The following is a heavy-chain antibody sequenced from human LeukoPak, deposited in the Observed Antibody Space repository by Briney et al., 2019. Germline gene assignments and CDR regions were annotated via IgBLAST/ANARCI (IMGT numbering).Heavy chain of an antibody. D-gene: IGHD3-22*01. CDR3: ARGFRGYYGSSGYYSVDY. V-gene: IGHV1-8*03. CDR1: GYTFTSYD. Sequence: ASVKVSCKASGYTFTSYDINWVRQATGQGLEWMGWMNPNSGNTGYAQKFQGRVTITRNTSISTAYMELSSLRSEDTAVYYCARGFRGYYGSSGYYSVDYWGQGTLVTVSS. J-gene: IGHJ4*02. CDR2: MNPNSGNT.